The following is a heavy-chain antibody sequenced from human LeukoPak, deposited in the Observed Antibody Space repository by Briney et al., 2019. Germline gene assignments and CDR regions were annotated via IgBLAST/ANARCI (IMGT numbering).Heavy chain of an antibody. CDR1: GYTFTSYA. CDR2: INTNTGNP. J-gene: IGHJ4*02. Sequence: ASVKVSCKASGYTFTSYAMNWVRQAPGQGLEWMGWINTNTGNPTYVQGFTGRFVFSLDTSVSTAYLQISSLKAEDTAVYYCARAIEHYYDSSGYDYWGQGTLVTVSS. CDR3: ARAIEHYYDSSGYDY. V-gene: IGHV7-4-1*02. D-gene: IGHD3-22*01.